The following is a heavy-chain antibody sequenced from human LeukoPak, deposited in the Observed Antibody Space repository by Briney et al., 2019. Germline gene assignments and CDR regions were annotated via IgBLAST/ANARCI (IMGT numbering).Heavy chain of an antibody. CDR2: IYYSGST. J-gene: IGHJ6*03. D-gene: IGHD3-10*01. Sequence: SETLSLTCTVSGGSISSYYWSWIRQPPGKGLEWIGYIYYSGSTNYNPSLKSRVTISVDMSKNQFSLKLSSVTAADTAVYYCAREIYGSGSYYMDVWGKGTTVTISS. CDR3: AREIYGSGSYYMDV. CDR1: GGSISSYY. V-gene: IGHV4-59*01.